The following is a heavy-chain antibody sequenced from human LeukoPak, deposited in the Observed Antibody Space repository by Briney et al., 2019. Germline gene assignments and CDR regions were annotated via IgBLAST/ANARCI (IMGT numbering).Heavy chain of an antibody. CDR1: GFTFSSYA. D-gene: IGHD6-13*01. CDR3: AKSLAAAVGYYGMDV. Sequence: GGSLRLSCAASGFTFSSYAMSWVRQAPGKGLEWVSAISGSGGSTYYADSVKGRFTISRDNSKNTLYLQMNSLRAEDTAVYYCAKSLAAAVGYYGMDVWGQGTTVTVSS. CDR2: ISGSGGST. J-gene: IGHJ6*02. V-gene: IGHV3-23*01.